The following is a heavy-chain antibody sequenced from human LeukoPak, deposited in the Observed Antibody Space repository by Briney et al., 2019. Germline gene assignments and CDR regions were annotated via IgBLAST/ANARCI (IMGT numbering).Heavy chain of an antibody. CDR3: AREGFCLGGSCYYDY. J-gene: IGHJ4*02. D-gene: IGHD2-15*01. Sequence: PGGSLRLSCAASGFTFSSYAMSWVRQAPGKGLEWVSVISGSGGSTNYADSVKGRFTISRDNSKNTLYLQMNSLRAEDRAVYYCAREGFCLGGSCYYDYWGQGTLVTVSS. CDR2: ISGSGGST. V-gene: IGHV3-23*01. CDR1: GFTFSSYA.